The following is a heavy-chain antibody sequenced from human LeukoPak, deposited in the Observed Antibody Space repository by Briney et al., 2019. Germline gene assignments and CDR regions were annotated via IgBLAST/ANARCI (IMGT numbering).Heavy chain of an antibody. Sequence: GGSLRLSCVASGFSFSSYGMHWVRQAPGKGLEWVAFIRYDGTNKYYADSVKGRFTIYRDNSKNNLYLQMNSLRVEDTAVYYCAKYYRESSGASPLDYCGQGTRVTVSS. CDR2: IRYDGTNK. CDR1: GFSFSSYG. CDR3: AKYYRESSGASPLDY. J-gene: IGHJ4*02. D-gene: IGHD3-22*01. V-gene: IGHV3-30*02.